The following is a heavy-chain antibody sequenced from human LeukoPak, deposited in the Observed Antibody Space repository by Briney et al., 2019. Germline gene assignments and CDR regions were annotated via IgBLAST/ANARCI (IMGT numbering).Heavy chain of an antibody. Sequence: SETLSLTCAVYGGSFSGYYWSWIRQPPGRGLEWIGEINHSGSTNYNPSLKSRVTISVDTSKNQFSLKLSSVTAADTAVYYCARKRGYSYGAHGMDVWGQGTTVTVSS. CDR2: INHSGST. D-gene: IGHD5-18*01. CDR3: ARKRGYSYGAHGMDV. J-gene: IGHJ6*02. CDR1: GGSFSGYY. V-gene: IGHV4-34*01.